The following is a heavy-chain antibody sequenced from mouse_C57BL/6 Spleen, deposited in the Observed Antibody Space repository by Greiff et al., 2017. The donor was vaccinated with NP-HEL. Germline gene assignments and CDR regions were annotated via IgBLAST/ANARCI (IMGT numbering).Heavy chain of an antibody. J-gene: IGHJ2*01. D-gene: IGHD2-1*01. CDR3: ARYGNYFFDY. V-gene: IGHV1-19*01. CDR1: GYTFTDYY. CDR2: INPYNGGT. Sequence: VQLQQSGPVLVKPGASVKMSCKASGYTFTDYYMNWVKQSHGKSLEWIGVINPYNGGTSYNQKFKGKATLTVDKSSSTAYMELNSLTSEDSAVYYCARYGNYFFDYWGQGTTLTVSS.